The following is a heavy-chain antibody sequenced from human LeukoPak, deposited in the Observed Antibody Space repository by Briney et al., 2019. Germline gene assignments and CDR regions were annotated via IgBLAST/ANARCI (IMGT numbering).Heavy chain of an antibody. CDR3: ARDHRGPSSLSVGGFDY. CDR1: GFTFSSYG. D-gene: IGHD6-6*01. J-gene: IGHJ4*02. CDR2: IWYDGSNK. V-gene: IGHV3-33*01. Sequence: PGRSLRLSCAASGFTFSSYGMHWVRQAPGKGLEWGAVIWYDGSNKYYADSVKGRFTISRDNSKNTLYLQMNSLRAEDTAVYYCARDHRGPSSLSVGGFDYWGQGTLVTVSS.